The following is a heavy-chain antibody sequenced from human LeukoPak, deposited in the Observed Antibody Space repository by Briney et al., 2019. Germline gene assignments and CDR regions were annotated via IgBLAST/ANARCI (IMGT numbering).Heavy chain of an antibody. J-gene: IGHJ5*02. D-gene: IGHD1-1*01. V-gene: IGHV3-7*01. CDR1: GFTFSSYW. Sequence: GGSLRLSCAASGFTFSSYWMSWVRQAPGKGLEWVANIKQDGSEKYYVDSVKGRFTISRDNAKNSLYLQMNSLTAEHTAVSYCARRNQLEPKSNWFEPWGQGTLGTVS. CDR3: ARRNQLEPKSNWFEP. CDR2: IKQDGSEK.